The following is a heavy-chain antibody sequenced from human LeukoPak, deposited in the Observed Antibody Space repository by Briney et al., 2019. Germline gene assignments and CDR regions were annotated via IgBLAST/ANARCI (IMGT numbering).Heavy chain of an antibody. CDR2: ISSSSSYI. Sequence: GGSLRLSCAASGFTFDDYAMHWVRQAPGKGLEWVSSISSSSSYIYYADSVKGRFTISRDNAKNSLYLQMNSLRAEDTAVYYCARDGRGYSSSSGYFDYWGQGTLITVSS. CDR3: ARDGRGYSSSSGYFDY. CDR1: GFTFDDYA. D-gene: IGHD6-6*01. J-gene: IGHJ4*02. V-gene: IGHV3-21*01.